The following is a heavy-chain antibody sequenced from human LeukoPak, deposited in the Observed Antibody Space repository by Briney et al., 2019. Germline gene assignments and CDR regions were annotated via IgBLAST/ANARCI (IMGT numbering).Heavy chain of an antibody. CDR2: ISSSRSYI. CDR1: GFTSSSYS. V-gene: IGHV3-21*01. Sequence: GGSLRLSWAASGFTSSSYSMNWVRQAPGKGLEWVSSISSSRSYIYYADSVKGRFTISRDNSKNTLYLQMNSLRAEDTAVYYCARGPSGYHNTGGQGTLVTVSS. J-gene: IGHJ4*02. D-gene: IGHD5-12*01. CDR3: ARGPSGYHNT.